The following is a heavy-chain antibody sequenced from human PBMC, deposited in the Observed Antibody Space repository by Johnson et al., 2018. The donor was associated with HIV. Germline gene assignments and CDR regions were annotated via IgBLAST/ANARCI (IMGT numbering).Heavy chain of an antibody. D-gene: IGHD5-24*01. J-gene: IGHJ3*02. CDR2: IYSGGST. Sequence: QVQLVESGGGVVQPGRSLRLSCAASGFTFSSYAMHWVRQAPGKGLEWVSVIYSGGSTYYTDSVTGRFTVSRDNSKNTLYLQMNSLRPEDTALYYCAKDKWGGHNLHAIDIWGQGTMVTVSS. CDR3: AKDKWGGHNLHAIDI. V-gene: IGHV3-NL1*01. CDR1: GFTFSSYA.